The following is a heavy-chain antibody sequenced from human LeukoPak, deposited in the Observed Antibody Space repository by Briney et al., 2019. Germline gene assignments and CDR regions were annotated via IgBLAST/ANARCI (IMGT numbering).Heavy chain of an antibody. CDR1: GFTFSSYA. Sequence: QPGGSLRLSCAAPGFTFSSYAMHRVRQAPGKGLEGVAVISYDGSNKYYADSVKDRFTISRDNSKNTLYLQRTGYGCENTAVFYCAGESTAHTGFDPWGQGTLVTVSS. J-gene: IGHJ5*02. CDR2: ISYDGSNK. V-gene: IGHV3-30*04. CDR3: AGESTAHTGFDP. D-gene: IGHD2-2*02.